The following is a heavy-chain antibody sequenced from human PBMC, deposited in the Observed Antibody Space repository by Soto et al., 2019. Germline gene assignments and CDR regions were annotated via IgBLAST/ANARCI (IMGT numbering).Heavy chain of an antibody. V-gene: IGHV4-39*01. Sequence: SETLSLTCTVSGGSLSSSSYYWGWIRQPPGKGLEWIGSIYYSGSTYYNPSLKSRVTISVDTSKNQFSLKLSSVTAADTAVYYCARFNRGYCSSTSCYADYYYYMDVWGQGTTVTVSS. CDR3: ARFNRGYCSSTSCYADYYYYMDV. D-gene: IGHD2-2*01. CDR1: GGSLSSSSYY. J-gene: IGHJ6*03. CDR2: IYYSGST.